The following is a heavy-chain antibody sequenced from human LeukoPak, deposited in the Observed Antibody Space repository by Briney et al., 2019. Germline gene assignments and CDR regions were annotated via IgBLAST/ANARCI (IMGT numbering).Heavy chain of an antibody. Sequence: SQTLSLTCTVSGGSISSGGYYWSWIRQPPGKGLEWIGCIYHSGSTYYNPSLKSRVTISVDRSKNQFSLKLSSVTAADTAVYYCARDVRITMVRGVTDWGQGTLVTVSS. CDR3: ARDVRITMVRGVTD. J-gene: IGHJ4*02. CDR2: IYHSGST. D-gene: IGHD3-10*01. V-gene: IGHV4-30-2*01. CDR1: GGSISSGGYY.